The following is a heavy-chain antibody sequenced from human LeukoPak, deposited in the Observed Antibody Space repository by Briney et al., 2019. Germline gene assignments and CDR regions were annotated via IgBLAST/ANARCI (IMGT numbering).Heavy chain of an antibody. CDR1: GFTFSSYA. Sequence: GGSLRLSCAASGFTFSSYAMHWVRQAPGKGLEWVAVISYDGSNKYYADSVKGRFTISRDNSKNTLYLQMNSLRAEDTAVYYCARATTVTTGGYWGQGTLVTVSS. CDR2: ISYDGSNK. V-gene: IGHV3-30-3*01. J-gene: IGHJ4*02. D-gene: IGHD4-17*01. CDR3: ARATTVTTGGY.